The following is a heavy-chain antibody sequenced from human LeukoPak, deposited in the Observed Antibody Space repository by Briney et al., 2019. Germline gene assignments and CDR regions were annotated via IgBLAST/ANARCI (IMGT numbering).Heavy chain of an antibody. Sequence: ASVKVSCKASGYTFTSYGISWVRQAPGQGLEWMGWMNPNSGNTGYAQKFQGRVTMTRNTSISTAYMELSSLRSEDTAVYYCAGGRFLEWSFFDYWGQGTLVTVSS. V-gene: IGHV1-8*02. CDR3: AGGRFLEWSFFDY. CDR2: MNPNSGNT. D-gene: IGHD3-3*01. J-gene: IGHJ4*02. CDR1: GYTFTSYG.